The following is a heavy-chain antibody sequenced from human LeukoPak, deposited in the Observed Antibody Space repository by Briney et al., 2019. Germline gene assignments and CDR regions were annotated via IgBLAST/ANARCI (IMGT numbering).Heavy chain of an antibody. CDR2: IKQDGSEK. CDR1: GFTFSIYW. Sequence: PGGSLRLSCAASGFTFSIYWMSWVRQAPGKGLEWVANIKQDGSEKYYVVSVKGRFTISRDNAKNSLYLQMNSLRAEDTAVYYCARTLIYYYDSSGYFHGNYWGQGTLVTVSS. V-gene: IGHV3-7*01. D-gene: IGHD3-22*01. CDR3: ARTLIYYYDSSGYFHGNY. J-gene: IGHJ4*02.